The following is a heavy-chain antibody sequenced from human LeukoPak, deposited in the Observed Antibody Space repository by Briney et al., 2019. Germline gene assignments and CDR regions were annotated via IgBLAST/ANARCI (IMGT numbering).Heavy chain of an antibody. CDR3: AKDGQQWLPKGWFDP. V-gene: IGHV3-9*01. Sequence: PGGSLRLSCAASGFTFDDYAMHWVRQAPGKGLEWVSGISWNRGSIGYADSVKGRFTISRDNAKNSLYLQMNSLRAEDTALYYCAKDGQQWLPKGWFDPWGQGTLVTVSS. D-gene: IGHD6-19*01. CDR1: GFTFDDYA. J-gene: IGHJ5*02. CDR2: ISWNRGSI.